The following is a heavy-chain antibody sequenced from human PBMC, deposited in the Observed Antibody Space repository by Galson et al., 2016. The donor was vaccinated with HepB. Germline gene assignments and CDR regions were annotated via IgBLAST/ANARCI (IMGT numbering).Heavy chain of an antibody. CDR3: VQGTTAPAV. CDR2: ISGSGSSS. CDR1: GFTFSTYA. Sequence: SLRLSCAASGFTFSTYAMNWVRQAPGKGLEWVSGISGSGSSSSHADSVKGRFTISRDNSKNTLYLQMNSLTADDTAIYYCVQGTTAPAVWGKGTTVTVSS. V-gene: IGHV3-23*01. D-gene: IGHD1-14*01. J-gene: IGHJ6*04.